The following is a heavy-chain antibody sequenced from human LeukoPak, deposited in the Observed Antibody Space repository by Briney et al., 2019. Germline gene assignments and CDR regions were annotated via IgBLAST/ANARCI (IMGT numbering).Heavy chain of an antibody. Sequence: PGRSLRLSCAASGFTFSSYGMHWVRQAPGKGLEWVAVIWYDGSNKYYADSVKGRFTISRDNSKNTLYLQMNSLRAEDTAVYYCARGFNRYQLPQNWFDPWGQGTLVTVSS. V-gene: IGHV3-33*01. D-gene: IGHD2-2*01. CDR2: IWYDGSNK. J-gene: IGHJ5*02. CDR3: ARGFNRYQLPQNWFDP. CDR1: GFTFSSYG.